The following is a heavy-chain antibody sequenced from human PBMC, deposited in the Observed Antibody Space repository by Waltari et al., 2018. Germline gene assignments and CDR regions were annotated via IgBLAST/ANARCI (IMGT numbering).Heavy chain of an antibody. J-gene: IGHJ4*02. CDR1: GFTFDDYA. V-gene: IGHV3-43D*03. CDR2: ISWEGSTT. CDR3: AKDSRGYSGWVDY. Sequence: EVQLVESGGVVVQPGGSLRLSCAASGFTFDDYAMHWVRQAPGKGLEWVSLISWEGSTTSYADSVKGRFTISRDNSKNSLYLQMNSLRAEYNALYYCAKDSRGYSGWVDYWGQGTLVTVSS. D-gene: IGHD6-19*01.